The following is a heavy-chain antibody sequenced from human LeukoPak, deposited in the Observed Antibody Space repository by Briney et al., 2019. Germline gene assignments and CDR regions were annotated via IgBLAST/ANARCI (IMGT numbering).Heavy chain of an antibody. CDR1: GFTFSSYA. CDR2: ISGSGDNT. Sequence: GGSLRLSCAASGFTFSSYAMSWVRQAPGKGLEWVSGISGSGDNTYYADSVKGRFTISRDNSKNTLYAQVNSLGTEDTAAYYCAKGSYYDSSGSFYFDYWGQGTLVTVSS. D-gene: IGHD3-22*01. J-gene: IGHJ4*02. V-gene: IGHV3-23*01. CDR3: AKGSYYDSSGSFYFDY.